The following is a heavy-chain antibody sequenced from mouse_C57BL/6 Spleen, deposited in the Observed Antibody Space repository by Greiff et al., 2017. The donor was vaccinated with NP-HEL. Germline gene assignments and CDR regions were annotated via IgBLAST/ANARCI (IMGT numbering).Heavy chain of an antibody. CDR2: IYPGDGDT. Sequence: VQLQQSGAELVKPGASVKISCKASGYAFSSYWMNWVKQRPGKGLEWIGQIYPGDGDTNYNGKFKGKATLTADKSSSTAYMQLSSLTSEDSAVYFCARLYGSSYEYFDVWGTGTTVTVSS. D-gene: IGHD1-1*01. CDR3: ARLYGSSYEYFDV. CDR1: GYAFSSYW. J-gene: IGHJ1*03. V-gene: IGHV1-80*01.